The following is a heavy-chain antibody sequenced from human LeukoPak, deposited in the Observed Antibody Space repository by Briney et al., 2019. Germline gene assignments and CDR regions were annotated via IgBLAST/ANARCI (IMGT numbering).Heavy chain of an antibody. J-gene: IGHJ6*03. Sequence: SVKVSCKASGGTFSSYAISWVRQAPGQGLEWMGGIIPIFGTANYAQKFQGRVTITTDESTSTAYTELSSLRSEDTAVYYCARELYYDFWSANLGYYMDVWGKGTTVTVSS. V-gene: IGHV1-69*05. CDR3: ARELYYDFWSANLGYYMDV. CDR1: GGTFSSYA. CDR2: IIPIFGTA. D-gene: IGHD3-3*01.